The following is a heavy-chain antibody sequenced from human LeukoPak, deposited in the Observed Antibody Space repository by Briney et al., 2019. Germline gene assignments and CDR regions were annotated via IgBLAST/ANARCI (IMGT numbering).Heavy chain of an antibody. J-gene: IGHJ6*02. CDR2: IKQDGSEK. Sequence: GGSLRLSCAASGFTFDSYSLSWVRQAPGKGLEWVANIKQDGSEKFYVDSVKGRFTISRDNAKNSLYLQMNSLRAEDTAVYYCAREGGYSSSPGTYGMDVWGQGTTVTVSS. CDR3: AREGGYSSSPGTYGMDV. D-gene: IGHD6-6*01. V-gene: IGHV3-7*01. CDR1: GFTFDSYS.